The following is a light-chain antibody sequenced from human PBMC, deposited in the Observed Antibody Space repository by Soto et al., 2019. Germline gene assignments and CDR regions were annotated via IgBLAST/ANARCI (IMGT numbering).Light chain of an antibody. V-gene: IGKV1-5*03. CDR2: KAS. CDR3: QQYSDNWT. CDR1: QSISSW. J-gene: IGKJ1*01. Sequence: DIQMTQSPSTLSASVGDRVTFTSRASQSISSWLAWYQQKPGTAPKLLIYKASTLQSGVPSRFSGSGSGTEFTLTISSLQPDDFATYYCQQYSDNWTFGQGTKVEIK.